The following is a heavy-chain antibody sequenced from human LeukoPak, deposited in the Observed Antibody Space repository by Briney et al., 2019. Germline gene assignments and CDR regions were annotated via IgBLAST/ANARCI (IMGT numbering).Heavy chain of an antibody. V-gene: IGHV4-59*08. Sequence: PSETLSLTCTVSGGSISSYYWSWIRQPPGKGLEWIGYIYYSGSTNYNPSLKSRVTISVDTSKNQFSLKLSPVTAADTAVYYCARHPSDGYDFFDYWGQGTLVTVSS. CDR2: IYYSGST. CDR1: GGSISSYY. D-gene: IGHD5-12*01. J-gene: IGHJ4*02. CDR3: ARHPSDGYDFFDY.